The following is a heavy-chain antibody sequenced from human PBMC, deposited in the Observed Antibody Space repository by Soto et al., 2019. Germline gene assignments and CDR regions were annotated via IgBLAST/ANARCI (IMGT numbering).Heavy chain of an antibody. CDR1: GFTFSSYD. CDR2: VTGNGGST. D-gene: IGHD3-22*01. V-gene: IGHV3-23*01. Sequence: GGSLRLSCAASGFTFSSYDMSWVRQAPGKGLEWVSSVTGNGGSTYYADSVKGRFTISRDNSKNTLYLQMNSLRAEDTAVYYCAKKYYYDISGPPFGVLIDYWGQGTLVTVSS. CDR3: AKKYYYDISGPPFGVLIDY. J-gene: IGHJ4*02.